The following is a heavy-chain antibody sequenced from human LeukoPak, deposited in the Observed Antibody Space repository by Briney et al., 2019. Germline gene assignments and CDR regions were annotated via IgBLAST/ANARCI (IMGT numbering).Heavy chain of an antibody. J-gene: IGHJ4*02. CDR1: GFTFSSYA. CDR2: ISSGSDT. CDR3: AKGGATVIDY. D-gene: IGHD4-17*01. Sequence: GGSLRLSCAASGFTFSSYAMTWVRQAPGKGLEWVSTISSGSDTYYADSVKGRFSISRDNSKSTLYLQMKSLRAEDTAVYYCAKGGATVIDYWGQGTLVTVSS. V-gene: IGHV3-23*01.